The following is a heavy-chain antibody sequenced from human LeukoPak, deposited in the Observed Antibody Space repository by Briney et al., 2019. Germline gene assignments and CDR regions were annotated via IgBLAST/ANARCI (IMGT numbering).Heavy chain of an antibody. J-gene: IGHJ4*02. Sequence: GGSLRLSCAASGFTFSSYALSWVRQAPGKGLEWVSDISGSGGSTYYADSVKGRFTISRDNSKNTLYLQMNSLRAEDTAVYYCAKRIQSAMATGYWGQGTLVTVSS. CDR2: ISGSGGST. D-gene: IGHD5-18*01. CDR3: AKRIQSAMATGY. CDR1: GFTFSSYA. V-gene: IGHV3-23*01.